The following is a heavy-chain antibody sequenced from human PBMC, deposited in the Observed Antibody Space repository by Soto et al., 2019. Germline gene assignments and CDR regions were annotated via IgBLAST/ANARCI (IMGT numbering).Heavy chain of an antibody. J-gene: IGHJ4*02. D-gene: IGHD5-18*01. V-gene: IGHV3-21*01. CDR1: GFTFSSYS. CDR3: ARDQPGYSYGYGLGY. Sequence: EVQLVESGGGLVKPGGSLRLSCAASGFTFSSYSMNWVRQAPGKGLEWVSSISSSSSYIYYADSVKGRFTISRDNAKNSLSRQMNSRRAEDTAVYYCARDQPGYSYGYGLGYWGQGTLVTVSS. CDR2: ISSSSSYI.